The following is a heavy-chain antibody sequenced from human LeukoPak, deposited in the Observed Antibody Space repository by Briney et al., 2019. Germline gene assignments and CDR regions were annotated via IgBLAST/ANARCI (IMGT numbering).Heavy chain of an antibody. D-gene: IGHD4-17*01. CDR3: ARDYGDYLSRAFDI. CDR2: INKDGGEK. J-gene: IGHJ3*02. V-gene: IGHV3-7*01. Sequence: PGGSLRLSCAASGFTFSSYAMHWVRQAPGKGLEWVANINKDGGEKYYVDSVKGRFTISRDNAKNSLYLQMNSLRAEDTAVYYCARDYGDYLSRAFDIWGQGTMVTVSS. CDR1: GFTFSSYA.